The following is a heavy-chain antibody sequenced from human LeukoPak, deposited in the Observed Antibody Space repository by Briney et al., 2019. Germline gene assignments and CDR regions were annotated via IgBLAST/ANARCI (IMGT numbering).Heavy chain of an antibody. V-gene: IGHV4-30-4*08. CDR2: IYYSGST. D-gene: IGHD2-2*01. CDR3: ARVVPAAKDAFDI. J-gene: IGHJ3*02. CDR1: GGSISSGDYY. Sequence: SETLSLTCTVSGGSISSGDYYWSWIRQPPGKGLEWFGYIYYSGSTYYNPSLKSRVTISVDTSKNQFSLKLSSVTAADTAVYYCARVVPAAKDAFDIWGQGTMVTVSS.